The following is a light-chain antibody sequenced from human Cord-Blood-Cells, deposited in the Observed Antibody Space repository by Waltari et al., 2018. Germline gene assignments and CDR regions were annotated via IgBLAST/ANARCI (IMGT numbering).Light chain of an antibody. CDR1: SSDVGGYNY. Sequence: QSALTQPASVSGSPGQSITISCTGTSSDVGGYNYVSWYQQHPGKAPKLMIYNVSNRPAGVCNGCSGSKSGNTASLTISGLQAEDEADYYCSSYTSSSTYVFVTGTKVTVL. CDR3: SSYTSSSTYV. V-gene: IGLV2-14*01. CDR2: NVS. J-gene: IGLJ1*01.